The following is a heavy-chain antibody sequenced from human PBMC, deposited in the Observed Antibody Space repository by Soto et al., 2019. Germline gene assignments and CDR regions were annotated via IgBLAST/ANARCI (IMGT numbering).Heavy chain of an antibody. Sequence: GESLKISCKGSGYSFTSYWIGWVRQMPGKGLEWMGIIYPGDSDTRYSPSFQGQVTISADKSISTAYLQWSSLKASDTAMYYCARHLAYCSGGSCYSWYYGMDVWGQGTTVTV. J-gene: IGHJ6*02. V-gene: IGHV5-51*01. CDR3: ARHLAYCSGGSCYSWYYGMDV. CDR1: GYSFTSYW. D-gene: IGHD2-15*01. CDR2: IYPGDSDT.